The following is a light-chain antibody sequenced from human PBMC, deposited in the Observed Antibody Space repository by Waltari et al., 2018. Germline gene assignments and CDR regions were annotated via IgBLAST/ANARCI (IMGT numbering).Light chain of an antibody. J-gene: IGKJ1*01. V-gene: IGKV2-28*01. CDR2: LSF. CDR3: MQALETWT. Sequence: DIVMTQSPLSLPVTPGEPASISCRYRESLVHSNGYSYLDWYLQKPGQSPHLLIYLSFNRASGVPDRFIGSGSGTDFTLKISRVEAEDVGMYYCMQALETWTFGQGTKVEI. CDR1: ESLVHSNGYSY.